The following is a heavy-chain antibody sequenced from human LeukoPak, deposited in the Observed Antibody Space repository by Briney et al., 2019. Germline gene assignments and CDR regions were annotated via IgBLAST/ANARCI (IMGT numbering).Heavy chain of an antibody. CDR3: AREAYSSSKIFDY. CDR2: IYYSGST. Sequence: SETLSLTCTVSGGSISSSSYYWGWIRQPPGKGLEWIGSIYYSGSTYYNPSLKSRVTISVDTSKNQFSLKLSSVTAADTAVYYCAREAYSSSKIFDYWGQGTLVTVSS. CDR1: GGSISSSSYY. J-gene: IGHJ4*02. V-gene: IGHV4-39*07. D-gene: IGHD6-6*01.